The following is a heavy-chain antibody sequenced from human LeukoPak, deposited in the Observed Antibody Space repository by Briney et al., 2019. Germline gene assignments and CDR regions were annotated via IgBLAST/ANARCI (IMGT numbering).Heavy chain of an antibody. J-gene: IGHJ4*02. Sequence: HAGGSLRLSCAASGFTFSSYAMSWVRQAPGKGLEWVSAISGSGGSTYYADSVKGRFTISRDNSKNTLYLQMNSLRAEDTAVYYCAKEGGDIVVVVAATGGFDYWGQGTLVTVSS. CDR1: GFTFSSYA. D-gene: IGHD2-15*01. CDR3: AKEGGDIVVVVAATGGFDY. V-gene: IGHV3-23*01. CDR2: ISGSGGST.